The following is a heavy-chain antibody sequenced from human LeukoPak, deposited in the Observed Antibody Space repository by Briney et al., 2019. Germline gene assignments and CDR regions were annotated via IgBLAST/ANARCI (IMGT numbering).Heavy chain of an antibody. V-gene: IGHV4-34*01. CDR1: GGSFSGYY. CDR2: INHSGST. D-gene: IGHD6-13*01. CDR3: ARGSIAAAGPRVYFDY. Sequence: SETLSLTCAVYGGSFSGYYWSWIRQPPGKGLEWIGEINHSGSTNYNPSLKSRVTISVDTSKNQFSLKLSSVTAADTAVYYCARGSIAAAGPRVYFDYWGQGTLVTVSS. J-gene: IGHJ4*02.